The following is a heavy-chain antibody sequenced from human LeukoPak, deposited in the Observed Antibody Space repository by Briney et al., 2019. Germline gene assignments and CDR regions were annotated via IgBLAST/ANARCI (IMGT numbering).Heavy chain of an antibody. V-gene: IGHV3-30*18. Sequence: GGSLRLSCAASGFTFSSYGMHWVRQAPGKGLEWVAVISYDGSNKYYADSVKGRFTISRDNSKNTLYLQMNSLRPEDTAVYYCAKDRTSSDWDPPDYRGQGTLVTVSS. CDR1: GFTFSSYG. D-gene: IGHD6-19*01. CDR3: AKDRTSSDWDPPDY. CDR2: ISYDGSNK. J-gene: IGHJ4*02.